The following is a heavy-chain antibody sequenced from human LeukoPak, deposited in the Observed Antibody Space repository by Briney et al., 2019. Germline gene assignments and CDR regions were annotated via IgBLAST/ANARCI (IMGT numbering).Heavy chain of an antibody. CDR2: IIPIFGTA. D-gene: IGHD3-22*01. Sequence: GSSVKVSCKASGGTFSSYAISWVRQAPGQGLEWMGGIIPIFGTANYAQKFQGRVTITADESTSTAYMELSRLRSEDTAVYYCARGPSYYYDSSGYSIWGQGTLVTVSS. CDR3: ARGPSYYYDSSGYSI. CDR1: GGTFSSYA. J-gene: IGHJ4*02. V-gene: IGHV1-69*01.